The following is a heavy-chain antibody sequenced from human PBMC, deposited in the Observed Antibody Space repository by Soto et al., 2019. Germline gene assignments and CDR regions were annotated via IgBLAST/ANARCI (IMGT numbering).Heavy chain of an antibody. CDR1: GDSFSNYY. V-gene: IGHV4-4*07. CDR3: ATGRSEVVPSAMDT. D-gene: IGHD2-2*01. Sequence: SETLSLTCTVSGDSFSNYYCNWVRKSAGKGLEWIGRIYPTGSTTYNPSLKSRLTMSVDTSKNQFSLRLTSMTAADTAVYYCATGRSEVVPSAMDTWGPGTLVTVSS. J-gene: IGHJ5*02. CDR2: IYPTGST.